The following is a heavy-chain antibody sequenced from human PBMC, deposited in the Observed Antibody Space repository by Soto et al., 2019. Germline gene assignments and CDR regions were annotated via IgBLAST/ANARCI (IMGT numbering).Heavy chain of an antibody. V-gene: IGHV3-23*01. CDR1: GFSFDDYA. CDR3: AKGYYSGYDLAYFDY. D-gene: IGHD5-12*01. J-gene: IGHJ4*02. Sequence: PGGSLRLSCAASGFSFDDYAMTWVRQAAGKGLEWVSATSGSGDNTYYADSVKGRFTISRDNSKNTLYPQLNSLRAEDTAVYYCAKGYYSGYDLAYFDYWGQGTLVTVSS. CDR2: TSGSGDNT.